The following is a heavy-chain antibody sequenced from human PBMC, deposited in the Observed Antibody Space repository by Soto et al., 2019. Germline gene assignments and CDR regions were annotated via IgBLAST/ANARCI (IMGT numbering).Heavy chain of an antibody. Sequence: ESLKISCKGSGYSFTSYWIGLVRQMPGKGLEWMGIIYPGDSDTRYSPSFQGQVTISADKPISTAYLQWSSLKASDTAMYYCARSKGIAAAGLLDNWFDPWGQGTLVTVSS. D-gene: IGHD6-13*01. CDR2: IYPGDSDT. J-gene: IGHJ5*02. CDR3: ARSKGIAAAGLLDNWFDP. V-gene: IGHV5-51*04. CDR1: GYSFTSYW.